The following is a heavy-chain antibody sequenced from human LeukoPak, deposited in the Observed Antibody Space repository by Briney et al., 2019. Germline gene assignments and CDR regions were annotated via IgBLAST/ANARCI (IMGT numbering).Heavy chain of an antibody. V-gene: IGHV4-39*07. CDR1: GGSISSSSYY. CDR3: AREPQWELRSADAFDI. Sequence: KTSETLSLTCTVSGGSISSSSYYWGWIRQPPGKGLEWIGSIYYSGSTYYNPSLKSRVTISVDTSKNQFSLKLSSVTAADTAVYYCAREPQWELRSADAFDIWGQGTMVTVSS. CDR2: IYYSGST. J-gene: IGHJ3*02. D-gene: IGHD1-26*01.